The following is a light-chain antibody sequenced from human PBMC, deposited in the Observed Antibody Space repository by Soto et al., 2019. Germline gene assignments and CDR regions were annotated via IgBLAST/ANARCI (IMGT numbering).Light chain of an antibody. J-gene: IGLJ1*01. V-gene: IGLV2-14*01. Sequence: QTVVTQPASVSGSPGQSITISCTGTSSDFGSYNYVSWYQQHPGKAPKLMIYEVSNRPSGVSNRFSGSKSGNTASLTISGLQAEDEADYYCNSYTSTNTWVFGTGTKVTVL. CDR3: NSYTSTNTWV. CDR2: EVS. CDR1: SSDFGSYNY.